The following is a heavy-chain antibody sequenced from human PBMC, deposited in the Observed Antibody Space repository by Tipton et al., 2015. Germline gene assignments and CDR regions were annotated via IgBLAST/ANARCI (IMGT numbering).Heavy chain of an antibody. CDR2: IYDSGST. CDR3: ARARGRHGGLFDS. V-gene: IGHV4-38-2*01. D-gene: IGHD4-23*01. J-gene: IGHJ4*02. Sequence: GLVKPSETLSLTCALSGYSISSGYYWGWIRQPPGKGLEWIGNIYDSGSTYYNPSLESRVTISVDTSKNQFSLKLNSVTAADTAVYYCARARGRHGGLFDSWGQGILVTVSS. CDR1: GYSISSGYY.